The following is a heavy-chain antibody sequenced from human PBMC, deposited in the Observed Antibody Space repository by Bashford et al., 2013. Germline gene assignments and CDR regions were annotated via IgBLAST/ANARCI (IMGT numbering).Heavy chain of an antibody. Sequence: GSLRLSCAASGFTFSSYWMSWVRQAPGKGLEWVANIKQDGSEKYYVDSVKGRFTISRDNAKNSLYLQMNSLRAEDTAVYYCARDSGGYYYSDAFDIWGQGTMVTVSS. V-gene: IGHV3-7*01. D-gene: IGHD3-22*01. CDR2: IKQDGSEK. J-gene: IGHJ3*02. CDR3: ARDSGGYYYSDAFDI. CDR1: GFTFSSYW.